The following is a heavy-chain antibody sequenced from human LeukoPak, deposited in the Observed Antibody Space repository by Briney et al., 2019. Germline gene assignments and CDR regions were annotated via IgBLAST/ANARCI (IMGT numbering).Heavy chain of an antibody. D-gene: IGHD2-15*01. CDR2: ISAYNGNT. CDR3: ARPLRGSGLNAFDI. J-gene: IGHJ3*02. CDR1: GYTFTSYG. V-gene: IGHV1-18*01. Sequence: ASVKVSCKASGYTFTSYGISWVRQAPGQGLEWMGWISAYNGNTNYAQKLQGRVTMTTDTSTSTAYMELRSLRSDDTAVYYCARPLRGSGLNAFDIWGQGTMVTVSS.